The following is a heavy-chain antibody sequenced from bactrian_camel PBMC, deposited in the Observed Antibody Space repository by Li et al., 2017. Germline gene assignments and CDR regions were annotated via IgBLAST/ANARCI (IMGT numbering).Heavy chain of an antibody. D-gene: IGHD3*01. CDR1: RFSYSSYC. CDR3: AAQGGGLHFSLLTCDQADFKS. Sequence: QVQLVESGGGSVQAGGSLRLSCAASRFSYSSYCMGWFRQAPGKEREGVGCIDTGGNIRYADSVKGRFTISKDNAQNILYLQVSSLKSEDTAMYCCAAQGGGLHFSLLTCDQADFKSWGQGTQVTVS. J-gene: IGHJ6*01. CDR2: IDTGGNI. V-gene: IGHV3S55*01.